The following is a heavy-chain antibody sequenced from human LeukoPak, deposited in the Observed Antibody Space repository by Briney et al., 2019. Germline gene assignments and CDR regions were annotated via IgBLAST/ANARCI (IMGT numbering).Heavy chain of an antibody. J-gene: IGHJ5*02. CDR1: GYSISSDYY. Sequence: SETLSLTCTVSGYSISSDYYWGWIRQPPGKGLEWIGSIYHSGSTYYKPSLKSRVTISVDTSKNQFSLRLRSVTAADTAVYYCARVDQSGYDTRGWFDPWGQGTLVTVSS. CDR3: ARVDQSGYDTRGWFDP. CDR2: IYHSGST. V-gene: IGHV4-38-2*02. D-gene: IGHD5-12*01.